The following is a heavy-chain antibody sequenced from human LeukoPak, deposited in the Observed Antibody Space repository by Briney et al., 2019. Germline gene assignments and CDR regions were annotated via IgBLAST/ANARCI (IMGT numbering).Heavy chain of an antibody. Sequence: SETLSLTCTVSGGSIRSSYYYWGWIRQPPGKGLEWIGSIYDSGSTYYSPSLKSRVTISVDTSKNQFSLKLKSVTAADTGVYYCARHFGPWGQGTLVTVSS. D-gene: IGHD3-16*01. CDR3: ARHFGP. J-gene: IGHJ5*02. CDR1: GGSIRSSYYY. V-gene: IGHV4-39*01. CDR2: IYDSGST.